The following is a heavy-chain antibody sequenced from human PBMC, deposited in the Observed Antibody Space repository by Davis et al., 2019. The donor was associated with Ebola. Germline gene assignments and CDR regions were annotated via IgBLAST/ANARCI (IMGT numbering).Heavy chain of an antibody. D-gene: IGHD2-8*02. J-gene: IGHJ3*01. V-gene: IGHV4-61*01. Sequence: MPSETLSLTCTVSGGSVNSGSYYWTWIRQPPGKGLEWIGNVYYSGTTTYNPSLKSPVTISVGTTENQFSLNLISVTAADTAVYYCARDYWATDGAFDVWGQGTLVTVSS. CDR2: VYYSGTT. CDR1: GGSVNSGSYY. CDR3: ARDYWATDGAFDV.